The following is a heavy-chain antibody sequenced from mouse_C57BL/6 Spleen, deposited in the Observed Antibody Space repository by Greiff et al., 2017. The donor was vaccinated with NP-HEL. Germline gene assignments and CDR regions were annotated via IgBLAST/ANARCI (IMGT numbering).Heavy chain of an antibody. J-gene: IGHJ4*01. V-gene: IGHV1-85*01. CDR3: ASPYYYGSSPYYYAMDY. D-gene: IGHD1-1*01. CDR1: GYTFTSYD. CDR2: IYPRDGST. Sequence: QVQLQQSGPELVKPGASVKLSCKASGYTFTSYDINWVKQRPGQGLEWIGWIYPRDGSTKYNEKFKGKATLTVDTSSSTAYMELHSLTSEDSAVYFCASPYYYGSSPYYYAMDYWGQGTSVTVSS.